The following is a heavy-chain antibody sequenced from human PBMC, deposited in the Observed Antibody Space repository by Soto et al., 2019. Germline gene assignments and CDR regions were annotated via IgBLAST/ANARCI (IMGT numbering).Heavy chain of an antibody. CDR3: AICSGSYCVCYFDY. V-gene: IGHV3-20*04. CDR1: GFTFDDYG. D-gene: IGHD1-26*01. J-gene: IGHJ4*02. CDR2: INWNGGST. Sequence: EVQLVESGGGVVRPGGSLRLSCAASGFTFDDYGMSWVRQAPGKGLEWVSGINWNGGSTGYADSVKGRFTISRDNAKNSLYLQMISLRAEDTALYCCAICSGSYCVCYFDYWGQGTLVTVSS.